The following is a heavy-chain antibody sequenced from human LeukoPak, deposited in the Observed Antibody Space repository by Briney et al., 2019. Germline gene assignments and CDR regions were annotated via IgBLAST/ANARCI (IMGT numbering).Heavy chain of an antibody. J-gene: IGHJ4*02. CDR1: GYSFTSHW. CDR3: ARPYSSGWYFFDY. V-gene: IGHV5-51*01. D-gene: IGHD6-19*01. CDR2: IFPGDSDI. Sequence: PGESLKISCKGSGYSFTSHWIGWVRQMPGKGLEWMGIIFPGDSDIRYSPSFQGQVTISADKSINTAYLQWSSLKASDTAMYYCARPYSSGWYFFDYWGQGTLVTVSS.